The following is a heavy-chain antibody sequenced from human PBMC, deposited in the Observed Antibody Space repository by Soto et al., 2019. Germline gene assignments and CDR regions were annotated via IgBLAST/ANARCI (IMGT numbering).Heavy chain of an antibody. D-gene: IGHD1-26*01. CDR2: IIPIVGAA. CDR3: AREKFSIVGATIIERNFDY. Sequence: SVKVSCKASGGTFGTYVIAWVRQAPGQGLEWMGGIIPIVGAANSTHKFQGRLTMTADESTSTVYMELSNLRAEDTAVYYCAREKFSIVGATIIERNFDYWGQGTLVTVSS. J-gene: IGHJ4*02. V-gene: IGHV1-69*13. CDR1: GGTFGTYV.